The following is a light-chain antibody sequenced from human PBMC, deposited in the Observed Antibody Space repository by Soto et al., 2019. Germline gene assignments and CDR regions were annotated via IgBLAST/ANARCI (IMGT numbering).Light chain of an antibody. J-gene: IGLJ2*01. CDR1: SSNIGSNY. V-gene: IGLV1-47*01. Sequence: QSVLTQPPSASGSPRQRVTISCSGSSSNIGSNYVYWYQQLPGTVPQLLIYRNSERPSGGPDRFSGSKSGTSASLAISGLRSEDEADYYCAAWDDSLSGVVFGGGTKLTVL. CDR2: RNS. CDR3: AAWDDSLSGVV.